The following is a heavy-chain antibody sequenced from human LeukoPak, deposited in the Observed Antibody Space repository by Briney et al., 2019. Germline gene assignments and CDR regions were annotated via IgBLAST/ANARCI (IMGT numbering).Heavy chain of an antibody. D-gene: IGHD6-13*01. CDR2: INPSGGST. CDR1: GYTFTSNY. CDR3: ARGAAAGRTYYYYYYYMDV. V-gene: IGHV1-46*01. Sequence: ASVKVSCKASGYTFTSNYMHWVRQAPGQGLEWMGIINPSGGSTSYAQKFQGRVTMTRDMSTSTVYMDLSSLRSEDTAVYYCARGAAAGRTYYYYYYYMDVWGKGTTVTVSS. J-gene: IGHJ6*03.